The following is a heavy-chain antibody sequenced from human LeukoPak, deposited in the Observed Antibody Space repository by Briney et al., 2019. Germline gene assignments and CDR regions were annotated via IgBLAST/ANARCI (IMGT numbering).Heavy chain of an antibody. CDR1: GYTFAGYY. Sequence: RASVKVSCKASGYTFAGYYMHWVRQAPGQGIEWMGWINANSGDTKYAQRFQGRVTMTRDTSFSTAYMELSRLRSDDTAIYYCAREISGYSDYWGQGTLVTVSS. CDR2: INANSGDT. V-gene: IGHV1-2*02. J-gene: IGHJ4*02. D-gene: IGHD3-22*01. CDR3: AREISGYSDY.